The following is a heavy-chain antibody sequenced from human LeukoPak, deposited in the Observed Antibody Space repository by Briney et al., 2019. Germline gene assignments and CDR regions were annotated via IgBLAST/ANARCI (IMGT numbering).Heavy chain of an antibody. CDR3: ARDPNSSPPYNWFDP. CDR1: GFTFSSYS. Sequence: GGSLRLSCATSGFTFSSYSMNWVRQAPGKGLEWVAVISYDGSNKYYADSVKGRFTISRDNSKNTLYLQMNSLRAEDTAVYYCARDPNSSPPYNWFDPWGQGTLVTVSS. D-gene: IGHD6-13*01. J-gene: IGHJ5*02. CDR2: ISYDGSNK. V-gene: IGHV3-30*03.